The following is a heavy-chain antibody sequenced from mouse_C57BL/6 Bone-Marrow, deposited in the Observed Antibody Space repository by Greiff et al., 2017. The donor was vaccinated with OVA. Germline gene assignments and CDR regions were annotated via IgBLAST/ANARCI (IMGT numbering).Heavy chain of an antibody. CDR3: AREWAKARLFAY. D-gene: IGHD3-2*02. CDR1: GYTFTSYW. J-gene: IGHJ3*01. V-gene: IGHV1-55*01. CDR2: IYPGSGST. Sequence: VQLQQPGAELVKPGASVKMSCKASGYTFTSYWITWVKQRPGQGLEWIGDIYPGSGSTNYNEKFKSKATLTVDTSSSTAYMQLSSLTSEDSAVYYCAREWAKARLFAYWGQGTLVTVSA.